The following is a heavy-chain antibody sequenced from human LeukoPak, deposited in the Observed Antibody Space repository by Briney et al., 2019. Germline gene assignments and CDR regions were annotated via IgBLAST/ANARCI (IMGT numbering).Heavy chain of an antibody. V-gene: IGHV4-39*07. CDR3: ARGNRDYGEFDY. J-gene: IGHJ4*02. D-gene: IGHD4-17*01. Sequence: NPSETLSLTCTVSGGSISGSSYYWGWIRQPPGKGLEWIGSIYYSGSTYYNPSLKSRVTISVDTSKNQFSLKLSSVTAADTAVYYCARGNRDYGEFDYWGQGTLVTVSS. CDR1: GGSISGSSYY. CDR2: IYYSGST.